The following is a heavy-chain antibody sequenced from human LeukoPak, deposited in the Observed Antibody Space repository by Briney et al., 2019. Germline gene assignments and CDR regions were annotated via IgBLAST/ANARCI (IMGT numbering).Heavy chain of an antibody. Sequence: SETLSLTCTVSGGSISYYYWTWIRQPPGKGLEWIGYIYYSGGTNYNPSLKSRVTISVDTSKNQFSLNLTSVTAADTAVYYCARRSLHPYYYYGMDVWGQGTTVTVSS. CDR3: ARRSLHPYYYYGMDV. CDR1: GGSISYYY. V-gene: IGHV4-59*08. D-gene: IGHD5-24*01. J-gene: IGHJ6*02. CDR2: IYYSGGT.